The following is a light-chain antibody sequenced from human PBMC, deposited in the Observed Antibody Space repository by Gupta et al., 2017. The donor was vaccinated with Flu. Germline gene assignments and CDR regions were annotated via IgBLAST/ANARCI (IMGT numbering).Light chain of an antibody. J-gene: IGLJ2*01. CDR3: SSYAGSNSVV. CDR2: EVS. CDR1: SSDVGGYNY. Sequence: QSALTQPPSASGSPGQSVTSSCTGTSSDVGGYNYVSWYQQHPGKAPKLMIYEVSKRPSGVPDRCSGSKSGNTASLTVSGLQAEDEADYYCSSYAGSNSVVFGGGTKLTVL. V-gene: IGLV2-8*01.